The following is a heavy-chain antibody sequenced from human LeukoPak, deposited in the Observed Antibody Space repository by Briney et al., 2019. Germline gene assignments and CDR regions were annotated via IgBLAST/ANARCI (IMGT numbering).Heavy chain of an antibody. V-gene: IGHV3-30-3*01. CDR2: ISYDGSNK. Sequence: GRSLRLSCAASGFTFSSYAMHWVRQAPGKGLEWVAVISYDGSNKYFPDSVKGRFTISRDNSKNTLYLQMNSLRAEDTAVYYCARALGGLVGALRPWGQGTLVTVSS. CDR3: ARALGGLVGALRP. D-gene: IGHD1-26*01. J-gene: IGHJ5*02. CDR1: GFTFSSYA.